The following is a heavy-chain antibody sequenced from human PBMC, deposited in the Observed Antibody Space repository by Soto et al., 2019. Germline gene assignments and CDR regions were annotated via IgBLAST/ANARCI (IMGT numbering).Heavy chain of an antibody. CDR3: ARGYCSSTSCYTLNDAFDI. CDR2: ISSSSSFI. Sequence: PGGSLRLSSTPSGFTFRSYSMNWVRQAPGKGLEWVSAISSSSSFIYYADSVKGRFTISRDNSKNTLYLQMNSLRAEDTAVYYCARGYCSSTSCYTLNDAFDIWGQGTMVTASS. J-gene: IGHJ3*02. V-gene: IGHV3-21*01. CDR1: GFTFRSYS. D-gene: IGHD2-2*02.